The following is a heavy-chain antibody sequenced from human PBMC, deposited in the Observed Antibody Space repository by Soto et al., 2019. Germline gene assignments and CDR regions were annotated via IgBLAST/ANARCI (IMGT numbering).Heavy chain of an antibody. CDR1: GYTFTSYA. V-gene: IGHV1-3*01. Sequence: VASVKVSCKASGYTFTSYAMHWVRQAPGQRLEWMGWINAGNGNTKYSQKFQGRVTITRDTSASTAYMELSSLRSEDTAVYYCARGISRGSGWYFGWFDPWGQGTLVTVSS. CDR2: INAGNGNT. CDR3: ARGISRGSGWYFGWFDP. J-gene: IGHJ5*02. D-gene: IGHD6-19*01.